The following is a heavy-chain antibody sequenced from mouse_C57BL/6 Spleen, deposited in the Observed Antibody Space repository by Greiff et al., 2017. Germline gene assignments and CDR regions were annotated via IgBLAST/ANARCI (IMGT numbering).Heavy chain of an antibody. Sequence: VQLQQPGAELVMPGASVKLSCKASGYTFTSYWMHWVKQRPGQGLEWIGEIDPSDSYTNYNQKFKGKSTLTVDKSSSTAYMQLSSLTSEDSAVYYCARSYYGSIDYWGQGTTLTVSS. V-gene: IGHV1-69*01. CDR2: IDPSDSYT. CDR3: ARSYYGSIDY. CDR1: GYTFTSYW. D-gene: IGHD1-1*01. J-gene: IGHJ2*01.